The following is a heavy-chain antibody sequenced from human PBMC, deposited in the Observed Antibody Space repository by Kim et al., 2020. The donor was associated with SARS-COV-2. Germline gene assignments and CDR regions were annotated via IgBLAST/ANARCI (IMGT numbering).Heavy chain of an antibody. D-gene: IGHD6-13*01. J-gene: IGHJ4*02. Sequence: ADSVKGRFTISRDNSKNTLYVQMNSLRAEDTAVYYCAKARYSSSWYYESDWGQGTLVTVSS. CDR3: AKARYSSSWYYESD. V-gene: IGHV3-23*01.